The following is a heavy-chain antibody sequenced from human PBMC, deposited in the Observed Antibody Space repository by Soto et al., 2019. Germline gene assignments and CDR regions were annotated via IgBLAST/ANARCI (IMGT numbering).Heavy chain of an antibody. CDR2: IYYSGST. D-gene: IGHD7-27*01. J-gene: IGHJ4*02. CDR1: GGSISSYY. V-gene: IGHV4-59*01. Sequence: PSETLSLTCTVSGGSISSYYWSWIRQPPGKGLEWIGYIYYSGSTNYNPSLKSRVTISVDTSKNQFSLKLSSVTAADTAVYYCARDVGSVGTYYFDYWGQGTLVTVS. CDR3: ARDVGSVGTYYFDY.